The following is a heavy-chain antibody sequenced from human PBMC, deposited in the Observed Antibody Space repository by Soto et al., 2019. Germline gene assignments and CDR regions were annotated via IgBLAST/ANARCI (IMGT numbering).Heavy chain of an antibody. D-gene: IGHD3-10*01. CDR1: GYTFSSYG. Sequence: QAQLVQSGVEVKKAGASVKVSCKASGYTFSSYGISWARQAPGQGLEWMGWISDYNGNTQYAQKFQGRVFMTTDTATLPECMELRGLRSDDTAVYFCAREGYYSGSGTYSPPRFYGMDVWGQGTTVTVSS. CDR3: AREGYYSGSGTYSPPRFYGMDV. V-gene: IGHV1-18*01. CDR2: ISDYNGNT. J-gene: IGHJ6*02.